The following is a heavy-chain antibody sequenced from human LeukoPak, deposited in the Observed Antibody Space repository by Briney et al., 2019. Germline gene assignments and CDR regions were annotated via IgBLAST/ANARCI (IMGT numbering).Heavy chain of an antibody. CDR3: ARLPEEYYEYGMDV. Sequence: ASVKVSCKASGGTFSSYAISWVRQAPGQGLEWMGGIIPIFGTANYAQKFQGRVTITADESTNTAYMELSSLRSEDTAVYYCARLPEEYYEYGMDVWGQGTTVTVSS. V-gene: IGHV1-69*13. D-gene: IGHD3-3*01. J-gene: IGHJ6*02. CDR1: GGTFSSYA. CDR2: IIPIFGTA.